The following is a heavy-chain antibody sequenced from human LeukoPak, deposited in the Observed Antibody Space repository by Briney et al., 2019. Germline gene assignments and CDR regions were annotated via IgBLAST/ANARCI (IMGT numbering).Heavy chain of an antibody. D-gene: IGHD6-19*01. CDR2: IYYSGST. J-gene: IGHJ4*02. Sequence: SETLSLTCTVSGGSISSSSYYWGWIRQPPGKGLEWIGSIYYSGSTYYNPSLKSRVTISVDTSKSQLSLKLSSVTAADTAMYYCARVLRGSSGWTPFDFWGQGTLVTVSS. CDR1: GGSISSSSYY. CDR3: ARVLRGSSGWTPFDF. V-gene: IGHV4-39*01.